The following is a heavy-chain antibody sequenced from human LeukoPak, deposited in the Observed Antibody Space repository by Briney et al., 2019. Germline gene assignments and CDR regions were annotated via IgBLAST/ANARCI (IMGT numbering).Heavy chain of an antibody. CDR1: GDTLNNDD. V-gene: IGHV1-69*04. D-gene: IGHD4-17*01. CDR2: IVPIVEIT. J-gene: IGHJ5*02. Sequence: GASVKVSCKASGDTLNNDDITWVRQAPGRGLEWMERIVPIVEITNYAESFQGRVTITADKSTNTFYMQLASLMSSDTAIYFCARGNYGDPNWFDPWGQGTLVTVSS. CDR3: ARGNYGDPNWFDP.